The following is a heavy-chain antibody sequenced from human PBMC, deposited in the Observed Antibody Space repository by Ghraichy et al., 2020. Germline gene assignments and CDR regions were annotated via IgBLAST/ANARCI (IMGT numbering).Heavy chain of an antibody. CDR1: GYSISSGYY. CDR3: ASGGGQLGDY. J-gene: IGHJ4*02. CDR2: IYHSGST. D-gene: IGHD6-6*01. Sequence: SQTLSLTCAVSGYSISSGYYWGWIRQPPGKGLEWIGSIYHSGSTYYNPSLKSRVTISVDTSKNQFSLKLSSVTAADTAVYYCASGGGQLGDYWGQGTLVTVSS. V-gene: IGHV4-38-2*01.